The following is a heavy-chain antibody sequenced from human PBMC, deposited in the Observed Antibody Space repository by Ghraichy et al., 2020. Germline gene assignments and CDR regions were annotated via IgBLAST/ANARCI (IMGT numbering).Heavy chain of an antibody. D-gene: IGHD6-19*01. V-gene: IGHV1-18*01. CDR2: NSAYNGNT. Sequence: ASVKVSCKASGYTFTSYGISWVRQAPGQGLEWMGWNSAYNGNTNYAQKLQGRVTMTTDTSTSTAYMELRSLRSDDTAVYYCAREPGIAVAGTVAFDIWGQGTMVTVSS. CDR1: GYTFTSYG. CDR3: AREPGIAVAGTVAFDI. J-gene: IGHJ3*02.